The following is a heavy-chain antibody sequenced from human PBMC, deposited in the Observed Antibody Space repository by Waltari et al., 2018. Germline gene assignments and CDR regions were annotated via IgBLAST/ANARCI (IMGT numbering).Heavy chain of an antibody. CDR1: GYSLTALS. D-gene: IGHD7-27*01. J-gene: IGHJ3*01. CDR2: FAPKDAET. Sequence: QVQLVQSGAEVKKPGASVKVSCKVYGYSLTALSMHWVRQAPGKGLEWMGGFAPKDAETIYAQKFQGRVAMTEDTSTDTAYMDLTSLTSEDTAIYYCTTFNWGHDAFDLWGQGTMVTVSS. CDR3: TTFNWGHDAFDL. V-gene: IGHV1-24*01.